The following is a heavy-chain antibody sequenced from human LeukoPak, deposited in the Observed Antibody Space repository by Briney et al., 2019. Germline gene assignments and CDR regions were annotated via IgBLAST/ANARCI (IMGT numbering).Heavy chain of an antibody. J-gene: IGHJ4*02. CDR2: IYYSGST. CDR1: GGSISSSSYY. D-gene: IGHD3-10*01. Sequence: SETLSLTCTVSGGSISSSSYYWGWIRQPPGKGLEWIGSIYYSGSTYYNPSLKSRVTISVDTSKNQFSLKLSSVTAADTAVYYCVTMRVYYSGSGSYYPFDYWGQGSLVTVSS. CDR3: VTMRVYYSGSGSYYPFDY. V-gene: IGHV4-39*07.